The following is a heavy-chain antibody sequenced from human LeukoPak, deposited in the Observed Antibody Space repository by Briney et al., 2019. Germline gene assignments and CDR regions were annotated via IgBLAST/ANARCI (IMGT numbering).Heavy chain of an antibody. D-gene: IGHD1-26*01. CDR3: ARKFLIEERRYPFDY. CDR2: INHSGST. Sequence: SETLSLTCAVYGGSFSGYYWSWIRQPPGKGLEWIGEINHSGSTNYNPSLKSRVTISVDTSKNQFSLKLSSVTAADTAVYYCARKFLIEERRYPFDYWGQGTLATVSS. J-gene: IGHJ4*02. CDR1: GGSFSGYY. V-gene: IGHV4-34*01.